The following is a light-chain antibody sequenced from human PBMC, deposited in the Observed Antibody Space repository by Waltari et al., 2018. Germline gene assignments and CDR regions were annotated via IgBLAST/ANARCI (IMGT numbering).Light chain of an antibody. V-gene: IGKV4-1*01. J-gene: IGKJ4*01. CDR3: QQYYSTPQLT. Sequence: DIVMTQSPDYLAVSLGARATINCKSSQSVLYSSNNKNYLAWYQQKPGQPPKLLIYWASTRESGVPDRFSGSGSGTDFTLTISSLQAEDVAVYYCQQYYSTPQLTFGGGTKVEIK. CDR2: WAS. CDR1: QSVLYSSNNKNY.